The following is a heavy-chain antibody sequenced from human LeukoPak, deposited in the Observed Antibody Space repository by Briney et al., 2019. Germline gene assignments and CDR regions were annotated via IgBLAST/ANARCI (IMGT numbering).Heavy chain of an antibody. CDR2: ISKADNTI. Sequence: PGGSLRLSCTASGVIFENYYMTWIRQAPGKGPQWVSYISKADNTIYYADSVKGRFTVSRDNAKKSLFLQMNSLRVEDTAVYYCARDGSRHCSGGTCSHFAYWGQGTLVTVSS. CDR1: GVIFENYY. J-gene: IGHJ4*02. CDR3: ARDGSRHCSGGTCSHFAY. V-gene: IGHV3-11*04. D-gene: IGHD2-15*01.